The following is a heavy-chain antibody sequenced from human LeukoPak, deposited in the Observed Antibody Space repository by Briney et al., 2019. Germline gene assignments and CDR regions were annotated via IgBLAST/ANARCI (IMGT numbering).Heavy chain of an antibody. CDR3: VCLSYYAFDI. V-gene: IGHV3-20*04. Sequence: GGSLRLSCAASGFTFDDHGMSWVRQAPGKGLEWVSGIKWDGGRTGYADSVKGRFTISRDNAKNSLYLQMNSLRAEDTAVYYCVCLSYYAFDIWGQGTMVTVSS. CDR1: GFTFDDHG. D-gene: IGHD2-21*01. CDR2: IKWDGGRT. J-gene: IGHJ3*02.